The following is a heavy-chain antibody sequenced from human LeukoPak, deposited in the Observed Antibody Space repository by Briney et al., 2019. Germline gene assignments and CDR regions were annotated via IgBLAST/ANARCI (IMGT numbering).Heavy chain of an antibody. Sequence: GASVKVSCKASGYTFTSYDINWVRQATGQGLEWMGWMNPNSDNTGYAQKFQGRVTITRNTSISTAYMELSSLRSGDTAVYYCARGAGVIVGDWFDPWGQGTLVTVSS. CDR3: ARGAGVIVGDWFDP. CDR2: MNPNSDNT. D-gene: IGHD1-26*01. V-gene: IGHV1-8*03. J-gene: IGHJ5*02. CDR1: GYTFTSYD.